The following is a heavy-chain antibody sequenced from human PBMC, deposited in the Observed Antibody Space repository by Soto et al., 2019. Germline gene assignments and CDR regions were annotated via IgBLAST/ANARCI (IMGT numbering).Heavy chain of an antibody. Sequence: DVQLLESGGDLVQPGGSLRLSCAASGFIFSNYAMSWVRQAPGKGLEWVSLIRGSGGPTNYADSVKGRFTVSRDNSTNILLLQMNSLRAEDTAVYYCVKDFRVGYDWTHDWGQGTLVTVSS. V-gene: IGHV3-23*01. D-gene: IGHD5-12*01. CDR1: GFIFSNYA. J-gene: IGHJ4*02. CDR3: VKDFRVGYDWTHD. CDR2: IRGSGGPT.